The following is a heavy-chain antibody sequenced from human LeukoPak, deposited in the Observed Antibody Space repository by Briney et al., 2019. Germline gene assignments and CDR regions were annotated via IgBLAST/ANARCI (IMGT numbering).Heavy chain of an antibody. D-gene: IGHD1-1*01. Sequence: GGSLRLSCATSGFTFSNAWMTWVRQAPGQGLEWVSLIKRKTDGGTTDYAAPVKGRFTVSRNDSVNTLYLQMNSLKTEDTGVYYCTTAVRSTGFDSWGQRALVTVSS. CDR3: TTAVRSTGFDS. V-gene: IGHV3-15*01. CDR2: IKRKTDGGTT. J-gene: IGHJ4*02. CDR1: GFTFSNAW.